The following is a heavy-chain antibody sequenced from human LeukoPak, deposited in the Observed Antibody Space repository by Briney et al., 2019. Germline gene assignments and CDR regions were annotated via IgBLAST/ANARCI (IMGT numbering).Heavy chain of an antibody. V-gene: IGHV3-23*01. CDR2: ISSSGGST. J-gene: IGHJ4*02. Sequence: PGGSLRLSCAASGFTVSSNYMSWVRQAPGKGLEWVSAISSSGGSTYYADSVKGRFTISRDNSKNTLSLQMNSLRAEDTAVYYCAKDREGYSYGVDYWGQGTLVTVSS. CDR3: AKDREGYSYGVDY. CDR1: GFTVSSNY. D-gene: IGHD5-18*01.